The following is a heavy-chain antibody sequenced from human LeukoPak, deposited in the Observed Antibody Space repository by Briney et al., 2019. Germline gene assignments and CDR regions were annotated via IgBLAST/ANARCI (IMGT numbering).Heavy chain of an antibody. V-gene: IGHV3-23*01. D-gene: IGHD5-18*01. CDR3: AKTLVRGYSYGYRFDY. J-gene: IGHJ4*02. Sequence: GGSLGLSCAASGFTFSSYAMSWVRQAPGKGLEWVSAISGSGGSTYYADSVKGRFTISRDNSKNTLYLQMNSLRAEDTAVYYCAKTLVRGYSYGYRFDYWGQGTLVTVSS. CDR2: ISGSGGST. CDR1: GFTFSSYA.